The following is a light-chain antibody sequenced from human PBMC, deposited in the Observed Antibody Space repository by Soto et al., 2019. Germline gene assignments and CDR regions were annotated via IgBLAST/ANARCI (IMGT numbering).Light chain of an antibody. CDR2: SDN. CDR3: AAWDDTRRAAV. CDR1: SSNIGSHT. V-gene: IGLV1-44*01. Sequence: QSVLTQPYSASGTPGQRVTISCSGSSSNIGSHTLNWYQQLPGSAPSLLIYSDNQRPSGVPDRFSGSTSGTSASLAISGLQSEDEAEYYCAAWDDTRRAAVLGGGTKLAAL. J-gene: IGLJ2*01.